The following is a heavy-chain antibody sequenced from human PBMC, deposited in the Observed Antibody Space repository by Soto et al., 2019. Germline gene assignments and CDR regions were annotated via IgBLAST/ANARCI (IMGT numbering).Heavy chain of an antibody. Sequence: GGSLRLSGAASGGTFSSYAMTWVRQAPGKGLVWVSVISGDGSVTYYADSVKGRFAISRDNYKNTLYLQMNSLRAEDTAIYYCAKDLKTTVVRAYDYWGQGTLVTVSS. V-gene: IGHV3-23*01. CDR1: GGTFSSYA. CDR2: ISGDGSVT. D-gene: IGHD4-17*01. CDR3: AKDLKTTVVRAYDY. J-gene: IGHJ4*02.